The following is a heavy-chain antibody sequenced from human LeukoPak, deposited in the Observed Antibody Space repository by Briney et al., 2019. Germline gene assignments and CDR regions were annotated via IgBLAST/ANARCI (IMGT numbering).Heavy chain of an antibody. D-gene: IGHD2-2*03. CDR2: ISYDGSNK. CDR3: AKDGYCSSTTCTINWFDP. J-gene: IGHJ5*02. Sequence: PGGSLRLSCAASGFTFSSYAMHWVRQAPGKGLEWVAVISYDGSNKYYADSVKGRFTISRDNSRNTLYLQMNSLRAEDTAVYFCAKDGYCSSTTCTINWFDPLGQGTLVTVSS. V-gene: IGHV3-30-3*01. CDR1: GFTFSSYA.